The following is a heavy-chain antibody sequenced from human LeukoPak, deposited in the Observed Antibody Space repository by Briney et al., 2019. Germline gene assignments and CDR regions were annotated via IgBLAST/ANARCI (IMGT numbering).Heavy chain of an antibody. CDR3: TTPNEGNWFDP. D-gene: IGHD2-8*01. CDR2: IRDKGYGHAT. CDR1: GFTFSDSA. J-gene: IGHJ5*02. Sequence: GGSLRLSCAASGFTFSDSAIHWVRQASGKGLEWVGRIRDKGYGHATAYAASVKGRFTLSRDDSRNTAYLQMNNLKTEDTALYYCTTPNEGNWFDPWGQGTLVTVSS. V-gene: IGHV3-73*01.